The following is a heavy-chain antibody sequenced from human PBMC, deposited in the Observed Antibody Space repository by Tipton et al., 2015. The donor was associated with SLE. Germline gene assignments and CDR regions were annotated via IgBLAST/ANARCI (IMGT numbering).Heavy chain of an antibody. CDR1: GFTLRNYA. CDR2: ISGGGGST. D-gene: IGHD5-12*01. J-gene: IGHJ3*02. CDR3: VKGRYSGYDWGAFDI. V-gene: IGHV3-23*01. Sequence: SLRLSCAASGFTLRNYAMSWVRQAPGKGLEWVSYISGGGGSTYYADSVKGRFTISRDNSKNTLYLQMNSLRAEDTAVYYCVKGRYSGYDWGAFDIWGQGTMVTVSS.